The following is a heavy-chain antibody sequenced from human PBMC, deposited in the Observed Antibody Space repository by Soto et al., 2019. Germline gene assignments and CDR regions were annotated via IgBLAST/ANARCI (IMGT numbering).Heavy chain of an antibody. CDR2: ILYDGSDK. J-gene: IGHJ6*02. Sequence: QVQLVESGGGVVQPGTCLRLYCAASGFTFGNYGMPWVRQPPGKGLEWISSILYDGSDKYYADSVKGRFTISRDGSKNTLYLQMDSLRPEDTAVYYCAKWGEVSHNPGGNYYYGMDVWGQGTTVTVSS. CDR3: AKWGEVSHNPGGNYYYGMDV. V-gene: IGHV3-30*18. CDR1: GFTFGNYG. D-gene: IGHD3-16*01.